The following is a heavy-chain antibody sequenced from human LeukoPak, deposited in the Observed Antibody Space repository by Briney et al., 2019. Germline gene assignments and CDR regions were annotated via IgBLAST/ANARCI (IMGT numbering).Heavy chain of an antibody. J-gene: IGHJ5*02. CDR1: GYSFSTYW. Sequence: KRGESLKISCEGSGYSFSTYWIAWVRQMPGKGLEWMGRIYPRDSEIRYSPSFQGQVTISADNSISTAYLQWSSLKASDTAMYYCARPAYSSSLSSHFDPWGQGTLVTVSS. V-gene: IGHV5-51*01. CDR3: ARPAYSSSLSSHFDP. CDR2: IYPRDSEI. D-gene: IGHD6-13*01.